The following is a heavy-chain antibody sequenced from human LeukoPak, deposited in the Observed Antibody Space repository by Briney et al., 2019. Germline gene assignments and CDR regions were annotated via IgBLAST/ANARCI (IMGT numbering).Heavy chain of an antibody. D-gene: IGHD1-26*01. CDR3: ARGWELGDF. V-gene: IGHV3-30*03. Sequence: GGSLRLSCAASGFTFSSYGMHWVRQAPGKGLEWVASISYDGSNKYYADSVKGRFTISTDNSKNTLYLQMNSLGAEDTAVYYCARGWELGDFWGQGTLVTVSS. CDR1: GFTFSSYG. CDR2: ISYDGSNK. J-gene: IGHJ4*02.